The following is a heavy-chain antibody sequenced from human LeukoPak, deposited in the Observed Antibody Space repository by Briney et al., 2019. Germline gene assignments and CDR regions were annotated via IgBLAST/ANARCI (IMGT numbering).Heavy chain of an antibody. CDR2: MSSDGTTQ. CDR3: AKDNPVVAH. V-gene: IGHV3-30*02. CDR1: GFTFSSYS. J-gene: IGHJ4*02. Sequence: GGSLRLSCAASGFTFSSYSMNWVRQAPGKGLEWVAFMSSDGTTQYYADSVKDRFTISRDISKNTLYLQINSLTAADTALYYCAKDNPVVAHWGQGTLVTVSS. D-gene: IGHD2-21*01.